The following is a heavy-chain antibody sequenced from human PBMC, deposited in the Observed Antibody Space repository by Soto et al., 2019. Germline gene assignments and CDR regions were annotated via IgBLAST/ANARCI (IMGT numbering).Heavy chain of an antibody. J-gene: IGHJ5*02. CDR2: MNPNSGNT. Sequence: ASVKVSCKASGYTFTSYDINWVRQATGQGLEWMGWMNPNSGNTGYAQKFQGRVTMTRNTSISTAYMQLSSLRSEDTAVYYCARGEGYCSGGTCYRWFDPWGQGTLVTVSS. V-gene: IGHV1-8*01. CDR3: ARGEGYCSGGTCYRWFDP. D-gene: IGHD2-15*01. CDR1: GYTFTSYD.